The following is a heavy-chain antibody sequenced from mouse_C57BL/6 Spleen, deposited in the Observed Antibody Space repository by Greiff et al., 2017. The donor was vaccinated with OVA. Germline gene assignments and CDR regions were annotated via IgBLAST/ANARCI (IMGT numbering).Heavy chain of an antibody. CDR2: IYPGSGNT. Sequence: VQLVESGAELVRPGASVKLSCKASGYTFTDYYINWVKQRPGQGLEWIARIYPGSGNTYYNEKFKGKATLTAEKSSSTAYMQLSSLTSEDSAVYFCAREGYYGRGFAYWGQGTLVTVSA. J-gene: IGHJ3*01. D-gene: IGHD1-1*01. CDR3: AREGYYGRGFAY. CDR1: GYTFTDYY. V-gene: IGHV1-76*01.